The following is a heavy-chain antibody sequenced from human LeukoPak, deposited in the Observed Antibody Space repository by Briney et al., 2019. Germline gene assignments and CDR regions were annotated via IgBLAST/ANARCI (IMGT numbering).Heavy chain of an antibody. D-gene: IGHD1-26*01. CDR2: ISYDGSNK. V-gene: IGHV3-30*03. CDR1: GFTFSSYG. Sequence: GRSLRLSCAASGFTFSSYGMHWVRQAPGKGLEWVAVISYDGSNKYYADSVKGRFTISRDNSKNTLYLQMNSLRAEDTAVYYCARDGPRELLKGKNDAFDIWGQGTMVTVSS. J-gene: IGHJ3*02. CDR3: ARDGPRELLKGKNDAFDI.